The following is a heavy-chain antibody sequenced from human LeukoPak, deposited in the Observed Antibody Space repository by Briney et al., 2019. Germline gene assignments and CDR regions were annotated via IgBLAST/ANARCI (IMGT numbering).Heavy chain of an antibody. D-gene: IGHD6-6*01. Sequence: ASVKVSCKASGYTFTSYGISWVRQATGQGLEWMGWMNPNSGNTGYAQKFQGRVTITRNTSISTAYMELSSLRSEDTAVYYCARWDHGSSSSRDWYFDLWGRGTLVTVSS. CDR2: MNPNSGNT. CDR3: ARWDHGSSSSRDWYFDL. J-gene: IGHJ2*01. CDR1: GYTFTSYG. V-gene: IGHV1-8*03.